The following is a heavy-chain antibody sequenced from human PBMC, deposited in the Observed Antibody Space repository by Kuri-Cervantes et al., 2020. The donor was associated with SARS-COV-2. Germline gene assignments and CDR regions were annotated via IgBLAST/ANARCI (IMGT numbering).Heavy chain of an antibody. J-gene: IGHJ5*02. CDR2: ISYDESNQ. CDR1: GFTFSSYG. D-gene: IGHD3-16*01. CDR3: ARDGGGWFDP. V-gene: IGHV3-30*12. Sequence: LKISCAASGFTFSSYGMHWVRQAPAKGLEWGAVISYDESNQYYADSVKGRFTISRDNSKNTLYLQMSSLRAEDTPVYYCARDGGGWFDPWGQGTLVTVSS.